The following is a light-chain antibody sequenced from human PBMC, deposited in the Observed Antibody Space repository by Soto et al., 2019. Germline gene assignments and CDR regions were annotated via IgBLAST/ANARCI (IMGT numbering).Light chain of an antibody. Sequence: EIVLTQSPGTLSLSPGERATLSCRASQSVSSSYLAWYQQKPGQAPRLLIYGASSRATGIPDRFSGSGSGTDFTLTISRLEPEDFAVYYCQQYGSSLSTVGPGTKVDIK. J-gene: IGKJ3*01. CDR3: QQYGSSLST. CDR1: QSVSSSY. CDR2: GAS. V-gene: IGKV3-20*01.